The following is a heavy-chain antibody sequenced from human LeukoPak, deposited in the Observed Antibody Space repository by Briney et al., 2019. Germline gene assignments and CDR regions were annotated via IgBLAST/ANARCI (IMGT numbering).Heavy chain of an antibody. CDR2: ISPYNGNT. CDR1: GYTFTSYG. CDR3: ARALLSGDVGYYYYGMDV. J-gene: IGHJ6*02. V-gene: IGHV1-18*01. Sequence: ASVKVSCKASGYTFTSYGISWVRQAPGQGLEWMGWISPYNGNTNYAQKLQGRVTMTTDTSTSTAYMELGSLRSDDTAVYYCARALLSGDVGYYYYGMDVWGQGTTVTVSS. D-gene: IGHD7-27*01.